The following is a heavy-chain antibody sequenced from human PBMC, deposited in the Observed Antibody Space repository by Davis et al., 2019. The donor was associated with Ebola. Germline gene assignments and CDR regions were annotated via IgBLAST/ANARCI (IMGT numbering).Heavy chain of an antibody. CDR1: GFTFSDYY. CDR3: ARDASYYDFWRECDGMDV. D-gene: IGHD3-3*01. V-gene: IGHV3-11*04. Sequence: GESLKISCAASGFTFSDYYMSWIRQAPGKGLEWVSYISSSGSTIYYADSVKGRFTISRDNAKNSLYLQMNSLRAEDTAVYYCARDASYYDFWRECDGMDVWGQGTTVTVSS. J-gene: IGHJ6*02. CDR2: ISSSGSTI.